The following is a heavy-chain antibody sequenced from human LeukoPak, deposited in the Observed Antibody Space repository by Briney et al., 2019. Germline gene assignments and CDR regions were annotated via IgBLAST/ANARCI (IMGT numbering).Heavy chain of an antibody. D-gene: IGHD6-13*01. CDR1: GFTFSSYS. V-gene: IGHV3-21*01. Sequence: GRSLRLSCAASGFTFSSYSMNWVRQAPGKGLEWVSSISSSSSYIYYADSVKGRFTTSRDNAKNSLYLQMNSLRAEDTAVYYCASSEYSSSWYDHYYMDVWGKGTTVTVSS. CDR2: ISSSSSYI. J-gene: IGHJ6*03. CDR3: ASSEYSSSWYDHYYMDV.